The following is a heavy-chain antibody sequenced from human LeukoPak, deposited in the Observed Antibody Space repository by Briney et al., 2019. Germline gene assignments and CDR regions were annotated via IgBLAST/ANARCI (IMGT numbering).Heavy chain of an antibody. Sequence: GGSLRLSCAASGFTFSSFTMNWVRQAPGKGLEWVAAISSSSRDIFYADSVKGRFTISRDNSKNTLYLQMNSLRAEDTAVYYCAKDPSGSGWYSYYFDYWGQGTLVTVSS. D-gene: IGHD6-19*01. CDR2: ISSSSRDI. CDR1: GFTFSSFT. V-gene: IGHV3-23*01. J-gene: IGHJ4*02. CDR3: AKDPSGSGWYSYYFDY.